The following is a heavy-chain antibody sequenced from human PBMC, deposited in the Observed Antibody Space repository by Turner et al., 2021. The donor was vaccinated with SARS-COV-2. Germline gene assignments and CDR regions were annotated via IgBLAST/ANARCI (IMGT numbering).Heavy chain of an antibody. J-gene: IGHJ4*02. CDR1: GGTFSSYA. V-gene: IGHV1-69*06. CDR2: IIPIFDTT. D-gene: IGHD3-22*01. Sequence: QVQLVQSGAEVKKHGSSVKVSCKASGGTFSSYALSWVRQAPGQGLEGSGGIIPIFDTTNYAQKFQGRVTITADKSTSTAYMELSGLRSEDTAVYYCARDRDYDSSGYWEQSWGQGTLVTVSS. CDR3: ARDRDYDSSGYWEQS.